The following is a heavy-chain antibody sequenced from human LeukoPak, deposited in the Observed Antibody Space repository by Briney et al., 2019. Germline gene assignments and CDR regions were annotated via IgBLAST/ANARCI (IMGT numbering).Heavy chain of an antibody. Sequence: QPGGSLRLSCAASGFTFSSYAMHWVRQAPGKGLEWVSGISGSGGSTYYADSVKGRFTISRDNSKNTLYLQMNSLRAEDTAVYYCAKDESPRGWSYYFDYWGQGSLVTVSS. J-gene: IGHJ4*01. CDR1: GFTFSSYA. CDR3: AKDESPRGWSYYFDY. V-gene: IGHV3-23*01. D-gene: IGHD6-19*01. CDR2: ISGSGGST.